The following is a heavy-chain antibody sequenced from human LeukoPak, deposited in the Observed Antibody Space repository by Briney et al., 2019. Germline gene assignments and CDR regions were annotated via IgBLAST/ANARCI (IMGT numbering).Heavy chain of an antibody. J-gene: IGHJ4*02. Sequence: ASVKVSCKASGYTFTGYFLHWVRQAPGHGLEWMGWINPNSGGTKYAQKFQGRVTLTRDTSITTAYMDLTRLKSDDTAVYFCARDLGTGDLSLDYWGQGTLLSVSS. CDR1: GYTFTGYF. V-gene: IGHV1-2*02. D-gene: IGHD2-8*02. CDR2: INPNSGGT. CDR3: ARDLGTGDLSLDY.